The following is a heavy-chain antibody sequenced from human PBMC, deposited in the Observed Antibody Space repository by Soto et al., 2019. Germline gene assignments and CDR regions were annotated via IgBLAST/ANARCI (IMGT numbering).Heavy chain of an antibody. CDR3: TRDLMARGRDSKWFDX. D-gene: IGHD3-10*01. J-gene: IGHJ5*02. CDR2: INGDGRNT. Sequence: GGSLRLSFAASGFIFSSYWMHWVRQAPGKGPVWVARINGDGRNTRYTDSVKVRFTISRDNAKNTLYLQMDSLRAEDTAVYYCTRDLMARGRDSKWFDXWGQGTVVTVSX. V-gene: IGHV3-74*01. CDR1: GFIFSSYW.